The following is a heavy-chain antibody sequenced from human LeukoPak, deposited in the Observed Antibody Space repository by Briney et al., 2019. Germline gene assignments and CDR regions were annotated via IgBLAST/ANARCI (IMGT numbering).Heavy chain of an antibody. Sequence: GGSLRLSCAASGFTFSSYAMSWVRQAPGKGLEWVSAISGSGGSTYYADSVKGRFTISRDNAKNTLYLQMNSLRAEDTAVYFCAREDYESYYFDYWGQGTLVTVSS. CDR3: AREDYESYYFDY. CDR1: GFTFSSYA. CDR2: ISGSGGST. D-gene: IGHD4-17*01. J-gene: IGHJ4*02. V-gene: IGHV3-23*01.